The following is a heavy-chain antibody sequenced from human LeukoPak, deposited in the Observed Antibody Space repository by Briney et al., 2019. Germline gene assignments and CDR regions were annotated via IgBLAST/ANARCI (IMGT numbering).Heavy chain of an antibody. CDR1: GFSFRRFW. D-gene: IGHD4-17*01. Sequence: GGSLRLSCAGSGFSFRRFWMTWVRQAPGKGLEWVANIKQDGSEKYYVDSVKGRFTISRDNAKNSLYLQMNSLRAEDTAVYYCARVGGDDYGDLYYYYMDVWGKGTTVTVSS. CDR2: IKQDGSEK. V-gene: IGHV3-7*01. CDR3: ARVGGDDYGDLYYYYMDV. J-gene: IGHJ6*03.